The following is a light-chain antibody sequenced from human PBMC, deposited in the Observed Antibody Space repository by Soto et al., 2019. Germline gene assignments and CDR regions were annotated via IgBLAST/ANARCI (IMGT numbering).Light chain of an antibody. J-gene: IGKJ1*01. Sequence: DIQMSQSHSTLSASVCDRVTITCRASRSLTRWLAWYQQKPGRAPKLLIYETSILQSGVPSRFSGSGSGTDFTLTISGVKPDDIATYYCQQYSTFWTFGQGTKVDIK. CDR3: QQYSTFWT. CDR2: ETS. V-gene: IGKV1-5*03. CDR1: RSLTRW.